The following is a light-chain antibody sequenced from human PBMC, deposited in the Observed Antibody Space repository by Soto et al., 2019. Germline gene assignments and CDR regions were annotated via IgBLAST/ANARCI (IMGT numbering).Light chain of an antibody. J-gene: IGKJ5*01. CDR2: GAS. CDR3: QQYSSSPS. Sequence: EVVMTQSPATLSVSPGERVTLSCRASQSISSYLAWYQQKPGQAPRLLIYGASTRAAGIPARFSGSGSGTEFTLTIGSLQSEDFAVDYCQQYSSSPSFGQGTRLEIK. CDR1: QSISSY. V-gene: IGKV3-15*01.